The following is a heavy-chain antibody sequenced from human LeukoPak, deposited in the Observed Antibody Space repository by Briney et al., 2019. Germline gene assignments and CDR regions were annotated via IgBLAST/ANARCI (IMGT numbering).Heavy chain of an antibody. D-gene: IGHD6-6*01. Sequence: GASVKVSCKASGYTFTGYYKHWVRQAPGQGLEWMGRINPNSGGTNYAQKFQGRVTMTRDTSISTAYMELSRLRSDDTAVYYCARAHSSSSFYYFDYWGQGTLVTVSS. CDR1: GYTFTGYY. CDR2: INPNSGGT. J-gene: IGHJ4*02. CDR3: ARAHSSSSFYYFDY. V-gene: IGHV1-2*06.